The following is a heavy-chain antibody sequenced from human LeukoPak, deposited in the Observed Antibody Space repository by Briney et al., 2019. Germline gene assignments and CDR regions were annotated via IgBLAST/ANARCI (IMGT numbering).Heavy chain of an antibody. CDR2: ISYDGSNK. CDR3: ARDVLLWFGGDY. CDR1: GFTFSSYA. Sequence: GGSLRLSCAASGFTFSSYAMHWVRQAPGKGLEWVAVISYDGSNKYYADSVKGRFTISRDNSKNTLYLQMNSLRAEDTAVYYCARDVLLWFGGDYWGQGTLVTVSS. V-gene: IGHV3-30*04. J-gene: IGHJ4*02. D-gene: IGHD3-10*01.